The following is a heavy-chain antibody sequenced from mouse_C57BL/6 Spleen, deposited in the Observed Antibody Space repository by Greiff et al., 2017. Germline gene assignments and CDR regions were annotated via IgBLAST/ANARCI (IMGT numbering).Heavy chain of an antibody. V-gene: IGHV5-17*01. J-gene: IGHJ3*01. Sequence: DVKLVESGGGLVKPGGSLKLSCAASGFTFSDYGMHWVRQAPEKGLEWVAYISSGSSTIYYADTVKGRFTISRANAKNTLFLQMTSLRSEDTAMYYCARTGYDYDSAWFAYWGQGTLVTVSA. CDR2: ISSGSSTI. CDR1: GFTFSDYG. D-gene: IGHD2-4*01. CDR3: ARTGYDYDSAWFAY.